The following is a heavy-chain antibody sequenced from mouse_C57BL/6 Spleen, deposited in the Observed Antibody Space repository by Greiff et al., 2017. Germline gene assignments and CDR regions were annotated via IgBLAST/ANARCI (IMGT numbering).Heavy chain of an antibody. V-gene: IGHV3-6*01. CDR1: GYSITSGYY. J-gene: IGHJ3*01. CDR3: ARASYRTWFAY. Sequence: EVQLQQSGPGLVKPSQSLSLTCSVTGYSITSGYYWNWIRQFPGNKLEWMGYISYDGSNNYNPSLKNRISITRDTSKNQFFLKLNSVTTEDTATYYCARASYRTWFAYWGQGTLVTVSA. CDR2: ISYDGSN.